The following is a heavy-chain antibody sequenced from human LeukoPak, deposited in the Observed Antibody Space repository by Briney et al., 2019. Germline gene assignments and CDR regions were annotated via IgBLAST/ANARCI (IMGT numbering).Heavy chain of an antibody. D-gene: IGHD1-14*01. Sequence: SETLSLTCTVSGASISSYYWSWIRQPAGKGLEWIGRVYSSGGTNYNPPLKSRVTMSEDTSKNQFSLKLRSVTAADTAVYYCARDPDGYNWFDSWGRGTQVTVST. V-gene: IGHV4-4*07. J-gene: IGHJ5*01. CDR1: GASISSYY. CDR2: VYSSGGT. CDR3: ARDPDGYNWFDS.